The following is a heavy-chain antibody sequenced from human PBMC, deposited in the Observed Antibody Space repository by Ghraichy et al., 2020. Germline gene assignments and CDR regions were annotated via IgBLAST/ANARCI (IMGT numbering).Heavy chain of an antibody. CDR3: ASSIVGATPHPDSVDY. V-gene: IGHV4-30-2*01. J-gene: IGHJ4*02. D-gene: IGHD1-26*01. CDR2: IYHSGST. CDR1: GGSISSGGYS. Sequence: SETLSLTCAVSGGSISSGGYSWSWIRQPPGKGLEWIGYIYHSGSTYYNPSLKSRVTISVDRSKNQFSLKLSSVTAADTAVYYCASSIVGATPHPDSVDYWGQGTLVTVSS.